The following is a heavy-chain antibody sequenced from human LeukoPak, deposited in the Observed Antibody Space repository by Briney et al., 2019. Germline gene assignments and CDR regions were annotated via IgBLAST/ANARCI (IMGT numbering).Heavy chain of an antibody. CDR2: IYYSGST. CDR3: ARRTVDDAFDI. V-gene: IGHV4-31*03. Sequence: SETLSLTCTVSGGSISSGGYYWSWIRQHPGKGLEWIGYIYYSGSTYYNPSLKSRVTISVDTSKNQFSLELSSVTAADTAVYYCARRTVDDAFDIWGQGKMVTVSS. D-gene: IGHD4-23*01. CDR1: GGSISSGGYY. J-gene: IGHJ3*02.